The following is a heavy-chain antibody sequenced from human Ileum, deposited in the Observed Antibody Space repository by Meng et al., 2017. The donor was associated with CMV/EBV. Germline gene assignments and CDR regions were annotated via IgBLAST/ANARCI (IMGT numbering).Heavy chain of an antibody. D-gene: IGHD2-15*01. CDR3: AKSGGYCVSADCYPNWFDP. Sequence: FPNYARNWVRQAPGKGLEWVSTITPSGHGTYYADSVKGRFTISRDNSVNTLYLEMNTLRAEDTAIYYCAKSGGYCVSADCYPNWFDPWGQGTLVTVSS. J-gene: IGHJ5*02. CDR1: FPNYA. CDR2: ITPSGHGT. V-gene: IGHV3-23*01.